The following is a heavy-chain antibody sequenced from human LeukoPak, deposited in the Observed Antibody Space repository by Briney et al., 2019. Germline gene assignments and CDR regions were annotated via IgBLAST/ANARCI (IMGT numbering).Heavy chain of an antibody. Sequence: GGSLRLSCAASGFTFSTHAMSWVRQAPGKGLEWVSAIIGTGGHTYYAASVEGRFTVSRDNSKNTLYLQMSSLRAEDTAMYYCAKVRDTKDWYKDAFDVWGQGQGSPSLQ. J-gene: IGHJ3*01. CDR1: GFTFSTHA. CDR2: IIGTGGHT. V-gene: IGHV3-23*01. D-gene: IGHD3/OR15-3a*01. CDR3: AKVRDTKDWYKDAFDV.